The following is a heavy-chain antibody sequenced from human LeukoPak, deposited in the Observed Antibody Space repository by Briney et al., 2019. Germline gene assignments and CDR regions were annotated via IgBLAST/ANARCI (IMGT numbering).Heavy chain of an antibody. CDR1: GGTFSSYA. CDR2: IIPIFGTA. Sequence: ASVKVSCKASGGTFSSYAISWVRQAPGQGLEWMGGIIPIFGTANYAQKFQGRVTITADESTSTAYMELSSLRSEDTAVYYCARGGERATTNRFDYYYGMDVWGQGTTVTVSS. CDR3: ARGGERATTNRFDYYYGMDV. D-gene: IGHD5-24*01. V-gene: IGHV1-69*01. J-gene: IGHJ6*02.